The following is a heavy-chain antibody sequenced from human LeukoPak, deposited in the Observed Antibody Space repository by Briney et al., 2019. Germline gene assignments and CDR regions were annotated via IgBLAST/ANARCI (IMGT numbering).Heavy chain of an antibody. Sequence: ASETLSLTRTVSGGSISSYYWSWIRQPPGKGLEWIGYIYYSGSTNYNPSLKSRVTISVDTSKNQFSLKLSSVTAADTAVYYCARLGSGSYTFDYWGQGTLVTVSS. CDR1: GGSISSYY. CDR3: ARLGSGSYTFDY. D-gene: IGHD3-10*02. CDR2: IYYSGST. J-gene: IGHJ4*02. V-gene: IGHV4-59*01.